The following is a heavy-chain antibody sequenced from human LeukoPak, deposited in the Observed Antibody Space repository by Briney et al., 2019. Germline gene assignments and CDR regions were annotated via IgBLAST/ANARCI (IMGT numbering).Heavy chain of an antibody. V-gene: IGHV5-51*01. CDR1: GYSFTSYW. CDR2: IYPGDSDT. Sequence: GESLKISCKGSGYSFTSYWIGWVRQMPGKGLEWMGIIYPGDSDTRYSPSFQGQVTISADKSISTAYLQWSSLKASDSAMYHCARQRWLAADAFDIWGQGTMVTVSS. J-gene: IGHJ3*02. CDR3: ARQRWLAADAFDI. D-gene: IGHD6-19*01.